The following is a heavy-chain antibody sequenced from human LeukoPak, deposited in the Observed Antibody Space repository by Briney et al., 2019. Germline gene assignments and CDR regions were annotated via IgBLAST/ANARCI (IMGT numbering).Heavy chain of an antibody. CDR2: INPKSGGT. Sequence: ASVKVSCKASGYIFTGYYMHWVRQAPGQGLEWMGWINPKSGGTNYAQKFRGRVTMTRDTSIYTAYMDLKRLRSDDTAVYYRARDLEQWLAGPLYYFDYWGQGTLVTVSS. J-gene: IGHJ4*02. D-gene: IGHD6-19*01. CDR3: ARDLEQWLAGPLYYFDY. V-gene: IGHV1-2*02. CDR1: GYIFTGYY.